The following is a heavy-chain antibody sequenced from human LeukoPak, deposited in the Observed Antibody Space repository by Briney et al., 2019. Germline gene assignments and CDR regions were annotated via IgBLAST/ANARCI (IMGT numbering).Heavy chain of an antibody. CDR2: ISGSDDGT. V-gene: IGHV3-23*01. CDR3: AKSPVSSCRGSFCYPFDY. CDR1: GFTFSTYA. Sequence: GGSLRLSCAASGFTFSTYAMSWVRQIPGKGLEWVSAISGSDDGTYYADSVRGRFTISRDNSRNTPYIQMNTLRSEDTAVYFCAKSPVSSCRGSFCYPFDYWGQGNLVTVSS. J-gene: IGHJ4*02. D-gene: IGHD2-15*01.